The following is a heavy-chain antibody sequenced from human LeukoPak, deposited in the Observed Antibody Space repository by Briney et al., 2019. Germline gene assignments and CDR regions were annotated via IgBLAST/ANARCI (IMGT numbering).Heavy chain of an antibody. CDR3: AREWDYDILTGYYSDPLYYYYYGMDV. CDR1: GYTFTSYG. D-gene: IGHD3-9*01. Sequence: GASVKVSCEASGYTFTSYGISWVRQAPGQGLEWMGGIIPIFGTANYAQKFQGRVTITADESTSTAYMELSSLRSEDTAVYYCAREWDYDILTGYYSDPLYYYYYGMDVWGQGTTVTVSS. CDR2: IIPIFGTA. V-gene: IGHV1-69*13. J-gene: IGHJ6*02.